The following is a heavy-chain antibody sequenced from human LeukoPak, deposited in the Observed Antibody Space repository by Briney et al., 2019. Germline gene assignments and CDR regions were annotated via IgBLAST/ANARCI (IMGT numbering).Heavy chain of an antibody. D-gene: IGHD6-19*01. J-gene: IGHJ4*02. V-gene: IGHV3-23*01. CDR3: AKPSSTGWYVDS. CDR2: ITSRGSNT. Sequence: PGGSLRLSCAASGFTFSSYAMSWVRQGPGKGLEWVSEITSRGSNTYYEDSVKGRLAISRDNSKKTLYLQMNSLRAEDTAIYYCAKPSSTGWYVDSWGQGTLVTVSS. CDR1: GFTFSSYA.